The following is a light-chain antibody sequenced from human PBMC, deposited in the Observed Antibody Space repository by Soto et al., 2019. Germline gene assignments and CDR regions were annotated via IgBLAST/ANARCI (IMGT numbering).Light chain of an antibody. CDR1: SPNVGTNP. CDR3: ATWDDHVYV. Sequence: QSVLTQPPSASGTPGQTVTISCSISSPNVGTNPVAWYQQLPGTAPKLLIYTNSQRPLGVPVPFSGSKSGTSASLAISGLPSGEGGYYFLATWDDHVYVFGNGTKVTVL. J-gene: IGLJ1*01. V-gene: IGLV1-44*01. CDR2: TNS.